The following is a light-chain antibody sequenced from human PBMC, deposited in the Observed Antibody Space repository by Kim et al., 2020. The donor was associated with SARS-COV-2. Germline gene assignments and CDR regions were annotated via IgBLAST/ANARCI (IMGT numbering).Light chain of an antibody. V-gene: IGKV2-24*01. J-gene: IGKJ2*01. CDR2: EVS. CDR3: TQGTQFPYT. Sequence: DIVMTQTPLSLPVTLGQPASISCRSSQSLLHSDGNTYLNWLQQRPGQPPRLLIYEVSKRFSGVPDRFSGSGAGTDFTLHINRVEAEDVAVYYCTQGTQFPYTFGQGTKLEI. CDR1: QSLLHSDGNTY.